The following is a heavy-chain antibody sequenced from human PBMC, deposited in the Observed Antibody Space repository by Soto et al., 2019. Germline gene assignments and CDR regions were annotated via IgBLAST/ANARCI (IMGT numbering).Heavy chain of an antibody. D-gene: IGHD1-26*01. V-gene: IGHV1-2*02. CDR2: INPSSGGT. J-gene: IGHJ5*02. CDR1: GYTFSDYY. Sequence: GASVNVSCKASGYTFSDYYVHWVREAPGQGLEWMGWINPSSGGTIYTQRFQGRVTMTRDTSISTVYMELSRLTSDDTAVYYCAREMGVIGAPGYTWFDPWGQGALVTVSS. CDR3: AREMGVIGAPGYTWFDP.